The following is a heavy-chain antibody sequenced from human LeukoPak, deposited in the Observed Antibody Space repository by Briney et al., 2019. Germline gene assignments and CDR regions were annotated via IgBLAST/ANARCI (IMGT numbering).Heavy chain of an antibody. CDR1: GGSISSGGYY. CDR2: IYYSGST. CDR3: ARDRYYYGYNAFDI. J-gene: IGHJ3*02. D-gene: IGHD3-10*01. V-gene: IGHV4-30-4*01. Sequence: PSQTLSLTCTVSGGSISSGGYYWSWIRQPPGKGLEWIGYIYYSGSTYYNPSLKSRVTISVDTSKNQFSLKLSSVTAADTAVYYCARDRYYYGYNAFDIWGQGTMVTVSS.